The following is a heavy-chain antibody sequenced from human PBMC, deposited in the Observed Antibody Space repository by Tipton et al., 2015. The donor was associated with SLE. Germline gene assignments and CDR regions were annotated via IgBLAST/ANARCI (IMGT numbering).Heavy chain of an antibody. D-gene: IGHD6-19*01. J-gene: IGHJ5*02. CDR1: GGCMNNYY. V-gene: IGHV4-59*12. CDR3: ARDALGVAARWFDP. CDR2: IYYSGTT. Sequence: TLSLTCTVSGGCMNNYYWSWIRQPPGKGLEWIGYIYYSGTTNYNSSLKSRVTISVDTSKNQFSLKLRSVTAADTAVYYCARDALGVAARWFDPWGPGTLVTVSS.